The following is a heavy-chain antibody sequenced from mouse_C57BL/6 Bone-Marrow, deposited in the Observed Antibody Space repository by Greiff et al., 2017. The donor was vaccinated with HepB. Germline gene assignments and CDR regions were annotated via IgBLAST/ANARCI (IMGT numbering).Heavy chain of an antibody. V-gene: IGHV3-8*01. CDR1: GYSITSDY. CDR3: ARRNMGVTGGYAMDY. CDR2: ISYSGST. D-gene: IGHD4-1*01. Sequence: EVKLQESGPGLAKPSQTLSLTCSVTGYSITSDYWNWIRKFPGNKLEYMGYISYSGSTYYNPSLKSRISITRDTSKNQYYLQLNSVTTEDTATYYWARRNMGVTGGYAMDYWGQGTSVTVSS. J-gene: IGHJ4*01.